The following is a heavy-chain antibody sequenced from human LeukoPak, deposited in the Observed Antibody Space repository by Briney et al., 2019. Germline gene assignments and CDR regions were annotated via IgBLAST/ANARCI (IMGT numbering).Heavy chain of an antibody. CDR2: ISWNSGSI. J-gene: IGHJ4*02. CDR1: GFTFDDYA. CDR3: AKGYSSSSGPDY. V-gene: IGHV3-9*03. Sequence: GGSLRLSCAASGFTFDDYAMHWVRQAPGKGLEWVSGISWNSGSIGYADSVKGRFTISRDNAKNSLYLQMNSLRAEDMALYYCAKGYSSSSGPDYWGQGTLVTVSS. D-gene: IGHD6-6*01.